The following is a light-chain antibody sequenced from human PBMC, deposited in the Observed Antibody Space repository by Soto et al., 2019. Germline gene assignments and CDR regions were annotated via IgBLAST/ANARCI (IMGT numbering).Light chain of an antibody. CDR2: EVS. J-gene: IGLJ3*02. CDR3: SSYTSSSTRV. CDR1: SSDVGGYNY. V-gene: IGLV2-14*01. Sequence: QSALTQPASVSGSPGQSITISCTGTSSDVGGYNYVSWYQQHPGKAPKLMIYEVSNRHSGVSNRFSGSKSGNTASLTISGLQAEDEADYYCSSYTSSSTRVFGEGTKLTVL.